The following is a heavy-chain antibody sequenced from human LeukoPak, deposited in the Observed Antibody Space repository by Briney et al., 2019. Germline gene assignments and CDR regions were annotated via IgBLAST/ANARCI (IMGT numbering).Heavy chain of an antibody. V-gene: IGHV4-59*08. CDR2: IHYTGST. CDR3: ARHSSSWYPDY. J-gene: IGHJ4*02. CDR1: GGSIRSYY. D-gene: IGHD6-13*01. Sequence: PSETLSLTRTVSGGSIRSYYWSWIRQPPGKGLEWIGCIHYTGSTNYNPSLKSRVTISVDTSKNQFSLQLSSVTATDTAVYFCARHSSSWYPDYWGRGTLVTVSS.